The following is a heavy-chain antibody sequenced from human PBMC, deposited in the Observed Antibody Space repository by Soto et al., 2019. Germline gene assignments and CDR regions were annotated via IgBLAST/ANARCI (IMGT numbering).Heavy chain of an antibody. CDR1: GGTFSSYA. Sequence: QVQLVQSGAEVKKPGSSVKVSCKASGGTFSSYAISWVRQAPGQGLEWMGGIIPIFGTANYAQKFQGRVTITADESTSTAYMELSSLSSEDTDVYYCAGAGEDCYNLGDFDYWGQGTLVTVSS. D-gene: IGHD2-21*01. J-gene: IGHJ4*02. CDR3: AGAGEDCYNLGDFDY. CDR2: IIPIFGTA. V-gene: IGHV1-69*01.